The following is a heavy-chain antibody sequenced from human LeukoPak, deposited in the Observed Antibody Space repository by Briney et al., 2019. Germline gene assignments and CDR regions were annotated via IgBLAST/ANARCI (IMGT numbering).Heavy chain of an antibody. V-gene: IGHV4-39*07. CDR2: FYDSGNT. CDR1: GGSISSSSYY. Sequence: SETLSLTCIVSGGSISSSSYYWDWIRQAPGEGLEWIGNFYDSGNTRYNPSLKSRVTISVDTSKNQFSLKLSSVTAADTAVYYCARVPHTAMVADYFDYWGQGTLVTVSS. D-gene: IGHD5-18*01. CDR3: ARVPHTAMVADYFDY. J-gene: IGHJ4*02.